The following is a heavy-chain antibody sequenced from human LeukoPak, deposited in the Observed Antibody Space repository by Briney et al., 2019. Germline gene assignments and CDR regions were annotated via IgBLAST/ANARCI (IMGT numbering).Heavy chain of an antibody. J-gene: IGHJ4*02. D-gene: IGHD3-10*01. V-gene: IGHV3-21*01. CDR3: ARVTRTIYSGDFDY. CDR2: ISSSSSYI. Sequence: PGGSLRLSCAASGFTFSSYSMNWVRQAPGKGLEWVSSISSSSSYIYYADSVKGRFTISRDNAKNSLYLQMNSLRAEDTAVYYCARVTRTIYSGDFDYGGQGTLVTVSS. CDR1: GFTFSSYS.